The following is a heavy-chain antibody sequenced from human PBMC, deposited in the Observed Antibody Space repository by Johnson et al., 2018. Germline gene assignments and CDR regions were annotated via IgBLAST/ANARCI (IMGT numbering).Heavy chain of an antibody. CDR3: VCASGTTYPYFQK. CDR1: GFTFSAFN. Sequence: EVQLVESVGGLVKPGGSLRLSCAASGFTFSAFNMHWVRQAPGKGLEWVSSISASSSYIYYADSWKGRFTISRDNATNSLYLQMKSLKTEDTAVYHCVCASGTTYPYFQKWGQGSLVTVSS. CDR2: ISASSSYI. V-gene: IGHV3-21*04. D-gene: IGHD1-7*01. J-gene: IGHJ1*01.